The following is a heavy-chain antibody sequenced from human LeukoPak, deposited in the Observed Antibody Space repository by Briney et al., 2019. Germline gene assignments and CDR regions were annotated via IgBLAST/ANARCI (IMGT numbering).Heavy chain of an antibody. Sequence: SETLSLTCAVYGGSFSGYYWSWIRQPPGKGLEWIGEINHSGSTNYNPSPKSRVTISVDTSKNQFSLKLSSVTAADTAVYYCARGPSSSWYFAYYYYGMDVWGQGTTVTVSS. CDR3: ARGPSSSWYFAYYYYGMDV. CDR2: INHSGST. J-gene: IGHJ6*02. D-gene: IGHD6-13*01. V-gene: IGHV4-34*01. CDR1: GGSFSGYY.